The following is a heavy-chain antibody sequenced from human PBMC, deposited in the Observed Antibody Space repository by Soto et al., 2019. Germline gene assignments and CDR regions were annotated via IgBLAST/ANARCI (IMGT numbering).Heavy chain of an antibody. CDR3: AREGRTTGTFMYAFDI. CDR2: INPNSGGT. CDR1: SYTFTGYF. D-gene: IGHD1-1*01. Sequence: SVQVSCKASSYTFTGYFMLWAGPAPGKGLEWMGWINPNSGGTNDAQKFNGWLTMPRATSISTSYMELSRLRSDVTAVYYCAREGRTTGTFMYAFDIWGQGTMVTVSS. J-gene: IGHJ3*02. V-gene: IGHV1-2*04.